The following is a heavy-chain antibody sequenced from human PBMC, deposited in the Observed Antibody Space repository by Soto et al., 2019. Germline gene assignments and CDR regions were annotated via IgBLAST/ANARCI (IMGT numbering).Heavy chain of an antibody. Sequence: GGSLRLSCETSGFSFSVYGMHWVRQAPGKGLEWVAVIWYDASKQFYAASVEGRFTISRDNSKAILYLQMNSLRAEDTAVYYCAAWAEGATEVHWGQGTLVTAPQ. CDR3: AAWAEGATEVH. V-gene: IGHV3-33*01. J-gene: IGHJ4*02. D-gene: IGHD2-15*01. CDR2: IWYDASKQ. CDR1: GFSFSVYG.